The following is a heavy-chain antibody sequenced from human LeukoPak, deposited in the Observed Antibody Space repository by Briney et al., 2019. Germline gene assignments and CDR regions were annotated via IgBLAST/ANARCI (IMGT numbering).Heavy chain of an antibody. CDR3: AKGSYYDSSGSFYFDY. J-gene: IGHJ4*02. CDR2: ISGSGDNT. D-gene: IGHD3-22*01. CDR1: GFTFSSYA. Sequence: GGSLRLSCAASGFTFSSYAMSWVRQAPGKGLEWVSGISGSGDNTYYADSVKGRFTISRDNSKNTLYVQVNSLGTKDTAAYYCAKGSYYDSSGSFYFDYWGQGTPVTVSS. V-gene: IGHV3-23*01.